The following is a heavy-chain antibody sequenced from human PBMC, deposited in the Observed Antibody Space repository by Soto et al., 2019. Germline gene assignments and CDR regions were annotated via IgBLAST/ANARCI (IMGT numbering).Heavy chain of an antibody. J-gene: IGHJ5*02. CDR3: ARHFTLSPYGSGSSDWFDP. CDR1: GGSISSHY. CDR2: IYYSGST. D-gene: IGHD3-10*01. Sequence: SETLSLTCTVPGGSISSHYWRWIRQPPGKGLEWIGYIYYSGSTNYNPSLKSRVTISVDTSKNQFSLKLSSVTAADTAVYYCARHFTLSPYGSGSSDWFDPWGQGTLVTVSS. V-gene: IGHV4-59*08.